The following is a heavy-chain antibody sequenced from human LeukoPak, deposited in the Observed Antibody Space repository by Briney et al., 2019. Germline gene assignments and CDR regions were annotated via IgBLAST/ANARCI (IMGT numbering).Heavy chain of an antibody. CDR3: ARGERDYDSSGYGIFGY. CDR2: IYYSGST. J-gene: IGHJ4*02. Sequence: SETLSLTCTVSGGSISSYYWSWIRQPPGKGLEWIGYIYYSGSTNYNPSLKSRVTISVDTSKNQFSLKLSSVTAADTAVYYCARGERDYDSSGYGIFGYWGQGTLVTVSS. CDR1: GGSISSYY. D-gene: IGHD3-22*01. V-gene: IGHV4-59*01.